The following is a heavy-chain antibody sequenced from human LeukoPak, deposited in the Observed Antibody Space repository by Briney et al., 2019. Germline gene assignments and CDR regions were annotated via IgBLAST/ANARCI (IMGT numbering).Heavy chain of an antibody. CDR3: ARVADGPYSSGWYRIDY. J-gene: IGHJ4*02. D-gene: IGHD6-19*01. CDR1: GGSISSSSYY. CDR2: IYYSGST. V-gene: IGHV4-39*07. Sequence: SSETLSLTCTVSGGSISSSSYYWGWIRQPPGKGLEWIGSIYYSGSTYYNPSLKSRVTISVDTSKNQFSLKLSSVTAADTAVYYCARVADGPYSSGWYRIDYWGQGTLVTVSS.